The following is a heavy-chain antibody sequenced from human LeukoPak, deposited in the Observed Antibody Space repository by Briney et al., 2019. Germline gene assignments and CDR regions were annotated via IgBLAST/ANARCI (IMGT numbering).Heavy chain of an antibody. CDR3: ARDPVPAAARHFDY. CDR2: ISSDGSLE. D-gene: IGHD2-2*01. J-gene: IGHJ4*02. CDR1: GFIFSSYA. Sequence: PGRSLRLSCAASGFIFSSYAMHWVRQAPGKGLEWLAVISSDGSLEYYADSVKGRITISRDNSKNTLYLQMNSLRPEDTAVYYCARDPVPAAARHFDYWGQGTLVTVSS. V-gene: IGHV3-30-3*01.